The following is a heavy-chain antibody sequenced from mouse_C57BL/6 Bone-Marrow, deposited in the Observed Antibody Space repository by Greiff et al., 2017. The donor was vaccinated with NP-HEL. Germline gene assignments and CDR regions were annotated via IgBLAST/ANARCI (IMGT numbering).Heavy chain of an antibody. CDR2: INPNNGGT. V-gene: IGHV1-26*01. Sequence: EVQLQQSGPELVKPGASVKISCKASGYTFTDYYMNWVKQSHGKSLEWIGDINPNNGGTSYNQKFKGKATLTVDKSSSTAYMELRSLTSEDSAVYYCARDDYAGFAYWGQGTLVTVSA. CDR3: ARDDYAGFAY. D-gene: IGHD2-4*01. CDR1: GYTFTDYY. J-gene: IGHJ3*01.